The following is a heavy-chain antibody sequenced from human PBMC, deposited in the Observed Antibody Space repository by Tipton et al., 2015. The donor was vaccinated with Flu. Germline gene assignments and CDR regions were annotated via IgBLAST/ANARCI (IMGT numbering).Heavy chain of an antibody. CDR2: ISGSDGST. Sequence: SLRLSCAASGFTFSTYAMSWVRQAPGKRLEWVSSISGSDGSTNYADSVKGRFTISRDNSKNKVYLEMNSLRAEDTAVYYCAKGAGTFDPWGQGILVTVSS. D-gene: IGHD1-1*01. J-gene: IGHJ5*02. CDR3: AKGAGTFDP. CDR1: GFTFSTYA. V-gene: IGHV3-23*01.